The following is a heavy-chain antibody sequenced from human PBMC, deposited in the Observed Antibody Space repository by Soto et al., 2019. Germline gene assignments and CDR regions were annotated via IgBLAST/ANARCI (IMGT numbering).Heavy chain of an antibody. CDR1: GGSFSGYS. J-gene: IGHJ4*02. CDR2: INHSGTT. Sequence: PSETLSLTCAAYGGSFSGYSWSWVRQPPGKGLEWIGEINHSGTTYYNTSLESRVTISVDTSKDQFSLKLSSLTAADTAVYYCAGRGCDILTGYYNDYWGQGTLVTVS. CDR3: AGRGCDILTGYYNDY. D-gene: IGHD3-9*01. V-gene: IGHV4-34*01.